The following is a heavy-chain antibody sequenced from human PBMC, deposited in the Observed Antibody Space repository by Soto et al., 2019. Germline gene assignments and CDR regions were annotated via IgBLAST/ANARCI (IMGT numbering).Heavy chain of an antibody. D-gene: IGHD1-26*01. J-gene: IGHJ4*02. CDR3: AKGELINPQLFEF. Sequence: QVQLVESGGGVVKPGRSLRLSCVASGFTLSHYARNWVRQAPGKGLEWVAVVSYDGSNKYYGDSVRGRFTISRDNSKNTLYLQMNSLRAEDTAVYYCAKGELINPQLFEFWGQGALVTVSS. V-gene: IGHV3-30*18. CDR1: GFTLSHYA. CDR2: VSYDGSNK.